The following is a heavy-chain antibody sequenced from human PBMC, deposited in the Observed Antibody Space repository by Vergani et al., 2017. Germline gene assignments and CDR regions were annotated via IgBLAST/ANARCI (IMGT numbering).Heavy chain of an antibody. CDR2: ISAYNGNT. V-gene: IGHV1-18*01. CDR1: GYTFTSYS. J-gene: IGHJ3*02. Sequence: QVQLLQSGAEVKKPGASVKVSCKASGYTFTSYSISWVRQAPGQGLAWLGWISAYNGNTNYAPKLQGRVTMTTDTSTSTAYMERRSLRSDDTAVYYCARSVPYDSSGYYYQSDAFDIWGQGTMVTVSS. D-gene: IGHD3-22*01. CDR3: ARSVPYDSSGYYYQSDAFDI.